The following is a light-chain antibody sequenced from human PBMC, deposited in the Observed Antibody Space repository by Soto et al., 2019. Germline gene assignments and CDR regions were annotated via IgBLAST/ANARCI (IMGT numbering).Light chain of an antibody. J-gene: IGKJ1*01. V-gene: IGKV3-20*01. CDR3: QQYGSSPWT. Sequence: EIVLTQSPGTLSLSPVERATLSCRASQNVTSTYLAWYQQKPGQAPRLLIYGASSRATDIPDRFSGSGSGTDFTLIITRLEPEDFAVYHCQQYGSSPWTFGQGTKVEIK. CDR1: QNVTSTY. CDR2: GAS.